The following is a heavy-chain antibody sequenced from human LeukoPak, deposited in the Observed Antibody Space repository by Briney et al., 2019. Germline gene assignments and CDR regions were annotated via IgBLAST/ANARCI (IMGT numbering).Heavy chain of an antibody. D-gene: IGHD1-1*01. CDR1: GFTFSAYN. CDR3: TRVGSSGSVDY. V-gene: IGHV3-48*01. CDR2: ISSSSGSI. J-gene: IGHJ4*02. Sequence: QPGGSLRLSCAASGFTFSAYNMNWVRQAPGKGLEWVSYISSSSGSIYYADSVKGRFTISRDNAKNSLYLQMNSLRAEDTAVYYCTRVGSSGSVDYWGQGTLVTVSS.